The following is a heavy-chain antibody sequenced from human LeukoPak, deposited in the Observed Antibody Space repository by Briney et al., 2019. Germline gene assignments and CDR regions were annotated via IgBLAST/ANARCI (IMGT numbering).Heavy chain of an antibody. CDR1: GFTFSSYS. J-gene: IGHJ5*02. CDR3: ASITMVRGVNKGFDP. D-gene: IGHD3-10*01. Sequence: GGSLRLSCAASGFTFSSYSMNWVRQAPGKGLEWVSSISSSSSYIYYADSVKGRFTISRDNAKNSLYLQMNSLRAEDTVVYYCASITMVRGVNKGFDPWGQGTLVTVSS. CDR2: ISSSSSYI. V-gene: IGHV3-21*01.